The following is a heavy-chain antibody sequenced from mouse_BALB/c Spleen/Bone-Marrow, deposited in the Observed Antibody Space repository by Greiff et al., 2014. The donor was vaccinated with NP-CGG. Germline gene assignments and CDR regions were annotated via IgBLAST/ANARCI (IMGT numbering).Heavy chain of an antibody. D-gene: IGHD2-4*01. CDR2: INSGSGGT. Sequence: QVQLKESGAELVRPGTSVKVSCKGSGYAFTNYLIEWVKQRPGQGLEWIGVINSGSGGTKYNGKFKGKATLTADKSSSTAYMQLSSLTSDDSAVYFCARAITDAMDYWGQGTSVTVSS. J-gene: IGHJ4*01. CDR1: GYAFTNYL. V-gene: IGHV1-54*01. CDR3: ARAITDAMDY.